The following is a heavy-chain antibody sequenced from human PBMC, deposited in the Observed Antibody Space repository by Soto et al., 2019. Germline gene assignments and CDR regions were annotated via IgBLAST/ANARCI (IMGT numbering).Heavy chain of an antibody. V-gene: IGHV1-69*01. D-gene: IGHD5-18*01. CDR1: GGTFSSYA. CDR3: ARPKANTAIVTVGFDY. Sequence: QVQLVQSGAEVKKPGSSVKVSCKASGGTFSSYAISWVRQSPGQGLEWMGGIIPIFGTANYAQKFQGRVTITADESTSTAYMERRSLRSEDTAVYYCARPKANTAIVTVGFDYWGQGTLVTVSS. CDR2: IIPIFGTA. J-gene: IGHJ4*02.